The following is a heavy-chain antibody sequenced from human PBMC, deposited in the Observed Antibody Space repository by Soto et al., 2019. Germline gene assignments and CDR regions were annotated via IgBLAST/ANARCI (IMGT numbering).Heavy chain of an antibody. V-gene: IGHV3-7*01. Sequence: PGGSLRLSCAASGFMFSRYWMSWVRQALGKGLEWVANIKEDGSVKYYVDSVKGRFTISRDDAKNSVYLQMNSLTVEDTAIYHCARIGYSSSSMDYWGQGTLVTVSS. D-gene: IGHD6-13*01. CDR1: GFMFSRYW. CDR2: IKEDGSVK. J-gene: IGHJ4*02. CDR3: ARIGYSSSSMDY.